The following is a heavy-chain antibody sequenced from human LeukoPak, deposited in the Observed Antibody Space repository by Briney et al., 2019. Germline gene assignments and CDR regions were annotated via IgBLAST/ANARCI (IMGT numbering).Heavy chain of an antibody. J-gene: IGHJ4*02. CDR3: GRRRGSYLDY. CDR2: IYYSGNT. Sequence: SETLSLTCTVSGDSIDIYYWNWIRQSPGKGLEWLGYIYYSGNTNYNPSLKSRVTISVDTSKNQFSLKLSSVTAADTAVYYCGRRRGSYLDYWGQGTLVTVSS. V-gene: IGHV4-59*08. CDR1: GDSIDIYY. D-gene: IGHD3-16*01.